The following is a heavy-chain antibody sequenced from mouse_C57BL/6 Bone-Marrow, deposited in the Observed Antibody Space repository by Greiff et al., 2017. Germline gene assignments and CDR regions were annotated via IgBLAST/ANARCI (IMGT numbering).Heavy chain of an antibody. CDR2: ISNLAYSI. D-gene: IGHD2-4*01. CDR3: ARHNYDYDVGYFDV. Sequence: EVQGVESGGGLVQPGGSLKLSCAASGFTFSDYGMAWVRQAPRKGPEWVAFISNLAYSIYYADTVTGRFTIPRENAKNTLYLEMSSLGSEDTAMYYCARHNYDYDVGYFDVWGTGTTVTVSS. J-gene: IGHJ1*03. V-gene: IGHV5-15*01. CDR1: GFTFSDYG.